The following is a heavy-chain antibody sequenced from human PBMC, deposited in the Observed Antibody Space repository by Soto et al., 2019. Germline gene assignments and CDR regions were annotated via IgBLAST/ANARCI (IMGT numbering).Heavy chain of an antibody. CDR3: ARAAGNYDFWSGSLVDP. CDR2: IYHSGST. J-gene: IGHJ5*02. Sequence: SETLSLTCAVSGGSISSGGYSWSWIRQPPGKGLEWIGYIYHSGSTYYNPSLKSRVTISVDRSKNQFSLKLSSVTAADTAVYYCARAAGNYDFWSGSLVDPWGQGTLVTVSS. V-gene: IGHV4-30-2*01. D-gene: IGHD3-3*01. CDR1: GGSISSGGYS.